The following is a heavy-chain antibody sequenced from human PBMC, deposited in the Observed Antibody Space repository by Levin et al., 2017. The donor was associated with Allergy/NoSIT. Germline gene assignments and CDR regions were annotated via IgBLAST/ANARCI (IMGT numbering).Heavy chain of an antibody. Sequence: GVSLRLSCAASGFTFSNCAMSWVRQAPGKGPEWVSGISAGGISTYYADSVKGRFTISRDNSKNTLYLQMNSLRAEDTAIYYCAKDQYSSSSPYYFDYWGQGTLVTVSS. CDR3: AKDQYSSSSPYYFDY. V-gene: IGHV3-23*01. CDR1: GFTFSNCA. CDR2: ISAGGIST. J-gene: IGHJ4*02. D-gene: IGHD6-6*01.